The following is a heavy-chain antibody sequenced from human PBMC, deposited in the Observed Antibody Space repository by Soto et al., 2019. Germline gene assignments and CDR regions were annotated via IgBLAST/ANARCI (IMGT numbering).Heavy chain of an antibody. D-gene: IGHD3-22*01. Sequence: GGSLRLSCAASGFTFSSYAMSWVRQAPGKGLEWVSAISGSGGSTYYADSVKGRFTISRDNSKNTLYLQMNSLRAEDTAVYYCAKSEYYYDSSGPTLDSWGQGTLVTVSS. J-gene: IGHJ4*02. CDR1: GFTFSSYA. CDR2: ISGSGGST. V-gene: IGHV3-23*01. CDR3: AKSEYYYDSSGPTLDS.